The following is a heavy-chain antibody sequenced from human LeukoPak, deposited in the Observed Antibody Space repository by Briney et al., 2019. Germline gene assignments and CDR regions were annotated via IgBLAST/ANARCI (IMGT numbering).Heavy chain of an antibody. V-gene: IGHV3-15*01. D-gene: IGHD1-26*01. CDR3: TTIVGATTGYFQH. CDR1: GFTFSNAW. J-gene: IGHJ1*01. CDR2: IKSKTDGGTT. Sequence: GGSLRLSCAASGFTFSNAWMSWVRQAPGKGLEWVGRIKSKTDGGTTDYAAPVKGRFTISRDDSKNTLYLQMNSLKTEDTAVYYCTTIVGATTGYFQHWGQGTLVTVSS.